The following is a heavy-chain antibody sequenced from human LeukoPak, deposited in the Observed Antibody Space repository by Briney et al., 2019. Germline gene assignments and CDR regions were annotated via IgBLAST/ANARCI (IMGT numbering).Heavy chain of an antibody. CDR1: GGSISSYY. J-gene: IGHJ4*02. V-gene: IGHV4-59*01. Sequence: ETLSLTCTVSGGSISSYYWSWIRQPPGKGLEWIGYIYYSGSTNYNPSLKSRVTISVDTSKNQFSLNLNSVTAADTAVYYCAREPPAATGFDYWGQGTLVTVSS. CDR2: IYYSGST. D-gene: IGHD2-2*01. CDR3: AREPPAATGFDY.